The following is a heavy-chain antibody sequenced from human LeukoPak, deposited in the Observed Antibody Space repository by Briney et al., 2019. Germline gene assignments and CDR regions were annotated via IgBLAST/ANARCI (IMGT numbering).Heavy chain of an antibody. V-gene: IGHV4-59*08. Sequence: PSETLSLTCTVSGGSISSYYWSWIRQPPGKGLEWIGHIYYSGSTNYNPSLKSRVTISVDTSKNQFSLKLSSVTAADTAVYYCARTGEDSSGWYYFDYWGQGTLVTVSS. J-gene: IGHJ4*02. CDR2: IYYSGST. CDR3: ARTGEDSSGWYYFDY. D-gene: IGHD6-19*01. CDR1: GGSISSYY.